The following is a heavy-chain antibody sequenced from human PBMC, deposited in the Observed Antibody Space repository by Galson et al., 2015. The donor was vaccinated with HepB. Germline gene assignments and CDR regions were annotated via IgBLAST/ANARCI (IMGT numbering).Heavy chain of an antibody. V-gene: IGHV1-3*01. CDR3: ARAAMEAVWDWFDP. CDR1: GYTFTSYA. CDR2: INAGNGNT. J-gene: IGHJ5*02. D-gene: IGHD1-26*01. Sequence: VKVSCKASGYTFTSYAMHWVRQAPGQRLEWMGWINAGNGNTKYSQKFQGRVTITRDTSASTAYMELSSLRSEDTAVYYCARAAMEAVWDWFDPWGQGTLVTVSS.